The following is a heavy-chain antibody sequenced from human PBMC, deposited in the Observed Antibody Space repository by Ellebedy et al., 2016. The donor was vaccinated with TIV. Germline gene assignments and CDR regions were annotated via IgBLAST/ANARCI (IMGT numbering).Heavy chain of an antibody. CDR2: IYYSGST. D-gene: IGHD3-10*01. J-gene: IGHJ6*02. CDR3: ARDPMGLDGSGSYYRREIYYGMDV. CDR1: GGSISSSSYY. Sequence: MPSETLSLTCTVPGGSISSSSYYWGWIRQPPGKGLERIGSIYYSGSTYYNPSLKSRVTISVDTSKNQFSLKLSSVTAADTAVYYCARDPMGLDGSGSYYRREIYYGMDVWGQGTTVTVSS. V-gene: IGHV4-39*07.